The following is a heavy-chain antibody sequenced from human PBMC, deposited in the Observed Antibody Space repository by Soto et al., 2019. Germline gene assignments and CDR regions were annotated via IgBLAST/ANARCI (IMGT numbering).Heavy chain of an antibody. CDR3: ARAMTTVTTIDY. CDR2: MYYSGST. V-gene: IGHV4-59*12. J-gene: IGHJ4*02. D-gene: IGHD4-17*01. Sequence: SETLSLTCTVSGGSISSYYWSWIRQPPGKGLEWIGSMYYSGSTYYNPSLKSRVTISVDRSKNQFSLKLSSVTAADTAVYYCARAMTTVTTIDYWGQGTLVTVSS. CDR1: GGSISSYY.